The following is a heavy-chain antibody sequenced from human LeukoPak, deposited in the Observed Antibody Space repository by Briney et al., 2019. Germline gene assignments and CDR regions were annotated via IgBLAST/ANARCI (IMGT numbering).Heavy chain of an antibody. V-gene: IGHV3-30*02. CDR3: AGDSDY. CDR2: VRSDGSNE. Sequence: GGSLRLSCAASGFTFNMYDMHWVRQAPGKGLEWVACVRSDGSNEFYADSLKGRLTISRDNSKNTLYLQMNSLRGEDTAVYYGAGDSDYWGQGTLVTVSS. J-gene: IGHJ4*02. CDR1: GFTFNMYD.